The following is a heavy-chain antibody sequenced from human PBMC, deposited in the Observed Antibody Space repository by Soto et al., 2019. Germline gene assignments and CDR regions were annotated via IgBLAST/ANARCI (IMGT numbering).Heavy chain of an antibody. J-gene: IGHJ5*02. CDR3: ARDPIAAAGMPSYNWFDP. D-gene: IGHD6-13*01. Sequence: ASVKVSCKASGYTFTGYYMHWVRQAPGQGLEWMGWINPNSGGTNYAQKFQGWVTMTRDTSISTAYMELSRLRSDDTAVYYCARDPIAAAGMPSYNWFDPWGQGTLVTLSS. CDR2: INPNSGGT. CDR1: GYTFTGYY. V-gene: IGHV1-2*04.